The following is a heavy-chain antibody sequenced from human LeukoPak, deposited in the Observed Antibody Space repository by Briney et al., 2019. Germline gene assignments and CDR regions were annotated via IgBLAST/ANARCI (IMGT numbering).Heavy chain of an antibody. J-gene: IGHJ4*02. CDR1: GFTFSSYG. CDR2: IRYDGSNK. D-gene: IGHD5-12*01. Sequence: GGSLRLSCAASGFTFSSYGMHWVRQAPGKGLEWVAFIRYDGSNKYYADSVKGRFTISRDNSKNTLYLQMNSLRAEDTAVYYRAKDLAIWVATIEDYWGQGTLVTVSS. CDR3: AKDLAIWVATIEDY. V-gene: IGHV3-30*02.